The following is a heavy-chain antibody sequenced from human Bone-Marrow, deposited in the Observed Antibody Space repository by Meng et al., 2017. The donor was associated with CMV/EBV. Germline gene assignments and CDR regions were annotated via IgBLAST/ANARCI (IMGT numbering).Heavy chain of an antibody. CDR2: ISPRGTYI. Sequence: GGSLRLSCAASGFSFSDYSINWVRQAPGKGLEWVSSISPRGTYIFYADSLKGRFTISRDNAKSSLYLQMNSLRAEDTALYHCAREVVGATGWFDPWGQGTLVTVSS. V-gene: IGHV3-21*04. D-gene: IGHD1-26*01. CDR3: AREVVGATGWFDP. CDR1: GFSFSDYS. J-gene: IGHJ5*02.